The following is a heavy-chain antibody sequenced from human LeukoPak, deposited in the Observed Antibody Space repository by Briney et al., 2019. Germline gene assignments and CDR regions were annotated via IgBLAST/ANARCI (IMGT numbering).Heavy chain of an antibody. D-gene: IGHD5-18*01. Sequence: GGSLRLSCAASGFTFSSYSMNWVRQAPGKGLEWVSSISSSSTYIYYADSVKGRFTISRDNAKNSLYLQMNSLRAEDTAVYYCARDRPGYIYGYDCWGQGTLVTVSS. CDR3: ARDRPGYIYGYDC. J-gene: IGHJ4*02. CDR2: ISSSSTYI. V-gene: IGHV3-21*01. CDR1: GFTFSSYS.